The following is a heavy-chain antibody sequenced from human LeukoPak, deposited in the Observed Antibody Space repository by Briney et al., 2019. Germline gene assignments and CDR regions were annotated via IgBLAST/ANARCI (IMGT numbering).Heavy chain of an antibody. D-gene: IGHD3-22*01. CDR1: GGSISSYY. Sequence: SETPSLTCTVSGGSISSYYWSWIRQPPGKGLEWIGYIYYSGSTNYNPSLKSRVTISVDTSKNQFSLKLSSVTAADTAVYYCARKVLYYDSSGYLVGRFDPWGQGTLVNVSS. V-gene: IGHV4-59*01. J-gene: IGHJ5*02. CDR2: IYYSGST. CDR3: ARKVLYYDSSGYLVGRFDP.